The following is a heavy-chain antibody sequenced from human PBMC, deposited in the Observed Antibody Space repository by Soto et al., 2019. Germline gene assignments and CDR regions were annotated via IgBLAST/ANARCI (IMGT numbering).Heavy chain of an antibody. D-gene: IGHD3-22*01. CDR3: ARYSSGYYYDDYFDY. CDR1: GYTFTSYA. J-gene: IGHJ4*02. V-gene: IGHV1-3*01. Sequence: ASVKVSCKASGYTFTSYAMHWVRQAPGQRLEWMGWINAGNGNTKYSQKFQGRVTITRDTSASTAYMELSSLRSEDTAVYYCARYSSGYYYDDYFDYWGQGTLVTVS. CDR2: INAGNGNT.